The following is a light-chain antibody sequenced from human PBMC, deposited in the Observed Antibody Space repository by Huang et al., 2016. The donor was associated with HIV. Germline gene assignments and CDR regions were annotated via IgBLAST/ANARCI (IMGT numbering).Light chain of an antibody. Sequence: ILITQSPYSLTVSLGERATIHCKSSQSLFYRYNSKNYLAWYKQKPGQPPKLRIDWASTREAGGPDRVSGSGSGTDFTLTISSPQAEDVAIYYCQQYYYTPLTFGQGTKLEIK. J-gene: IGKJ2*01. CDR3: QQYYYTPLT. V-gene: IGKV4-1*01. CDR1: QSLFYRYNSKNY. CDR2: WAS.